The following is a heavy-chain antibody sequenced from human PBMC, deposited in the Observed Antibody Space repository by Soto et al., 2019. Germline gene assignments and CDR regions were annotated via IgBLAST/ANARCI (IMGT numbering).Heavy chain of an antibody. V-gene: IGHV3-23*01. CDR2: ISGSGGGT. J-gene: IGHJ4*02. CDR3: AKETEDGYSPVDY. D-gene: IGHD2-21*01. Sequence: GGSLRLSCAASGFTFSSHAMSWVRQAPGKGREGVSAISGSGGGTYYADSVKGRLTISRDNPRNTLHLQMNSVRGEDTALYYCAKETEDGYSPVDYWGQVILVTVSS. CDR1: GFTFSSHA.